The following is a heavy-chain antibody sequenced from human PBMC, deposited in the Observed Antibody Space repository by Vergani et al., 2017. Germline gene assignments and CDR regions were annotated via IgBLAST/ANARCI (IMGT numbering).Heavy chain of an antibody. CDR1: GGSISSGGYY. J-gene: IGHJ6*03. D-gene: IGHD2-2*01. CDR3: ARXIRGSYCSSTSCYSNYYYYYMDV. Sequence: QVQLQESGPGLVKPSQTLSLTCTVSGGSISSGGYYWSWIRQHPGKGLEWIGYIYYSGSTYYNPSLKSRVTISVDTSKNQFSLKLSSVTAADTAVYYCARXIRGSYCSSTSCYSNYYYYYMDVWGKGTTVTVSS. V-gene: IGHV4-31*03. CDR2: IYYSGST.